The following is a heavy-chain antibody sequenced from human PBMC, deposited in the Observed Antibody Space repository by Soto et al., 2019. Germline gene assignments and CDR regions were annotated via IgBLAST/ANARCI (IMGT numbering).Heavy chain of an antibody. V-gene: IGHV3-7*01. Sequence: GGSLRLSCATSGFTFSNFWMGWVRQAPGKGLEWVANINLGGSDNYYVDSVKGRFTLSSDNARDSPYLQMNSLTAEETAVYYCSSWYGSINYWGQGTLVTVSS. CDR3: SSWYGSINY. D-gene: IGHD6-6*01. CDR2: INLGGSDN. J-gene: IGHJ4*02. CDR1: GFTFSNFW.